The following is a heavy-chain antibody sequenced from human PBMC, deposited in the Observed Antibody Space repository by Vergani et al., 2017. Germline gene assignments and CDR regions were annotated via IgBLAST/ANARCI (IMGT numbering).Heavy chain of an antibody. CDR2: INSDGSST. D-gene: IGHD1-26*01. J-gene: IGHJ4*02. V-gene: IGHV3-74*01. CDR3: ARDVSRELLIVY. CDR1: GFTFSSYW. Sequence: EVQLVESGGGLVQPGGSLRLSCAASGFTFSSYWMHWVRQAPGTGLVWVSRINSDGSSTSYAASVKGRFTISRDNAKNTLYLQMNSLRAEDTAVYYCARDVSRELLIVYWGQGTLVTVSS.